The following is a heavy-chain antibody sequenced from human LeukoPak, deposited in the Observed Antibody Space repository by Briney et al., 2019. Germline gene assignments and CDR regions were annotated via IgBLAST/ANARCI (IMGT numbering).Heavy chain of an antibody. J-gene: IGHJ4*02. CDR2: ICSDGSR. CDR3: ARDFIYSTTPNDC. V-gene: IGHV3-53*01. D-gene: IGHD2/OR15-2a*01. CDR1: GFTVNNSY. Sequence: GGSLRLSCAASGFTVNNSYMSWVRQAPGKGLEWVSVICSDGSRYYADSVKGRFTIFRDNSKNTLYLQMNTLRAEDTAVYYCARDFIYSTTPNDCWGQGTLVTVSS.